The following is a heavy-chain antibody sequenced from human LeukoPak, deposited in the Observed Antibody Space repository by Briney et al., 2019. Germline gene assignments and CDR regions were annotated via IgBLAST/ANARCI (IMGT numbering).Heavy chain of an antibody. D-gene: IGHD6-13*01. V-gene: IGHV3-21*01. J-gene: IGHJ4*02. CDR3: ARDSHSSSWYSEFDY. CDR2: INILSNYI. CDR1: GFTFSSYS. Sequence: RGSLKDSRAASGFTFSSYSMHWVRQAPGKGLEWVSSINILSNYIYYADSVKGRFTISRDNAKNSLYMHMNSLRAEDTAVYYCARDSHSSSWYSEFDYWGQGTLSTVSS.